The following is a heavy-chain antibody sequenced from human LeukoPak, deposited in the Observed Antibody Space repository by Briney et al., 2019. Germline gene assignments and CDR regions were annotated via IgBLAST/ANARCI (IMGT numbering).Heavy chain of an antibody. D-gene: IGHD4-11*01. CDR2: IYHSGST. CDR1: GGSISSGGYY. V-gene: IGHV4-30-2*01. Sequence: PSQTLSLTCTVSGGSISSGGYYWSWIRQPPGKGLEWIGYIYHSGSTYYNPSLKSRVTISVDRSKNQFSLKLSSVTAADTAVYYCARGEYDYSNYLLFDYWGQGTLVTVSS. CDR3: ARGEYDYSNYLLFDY. J-gene: IGHJ4*02.